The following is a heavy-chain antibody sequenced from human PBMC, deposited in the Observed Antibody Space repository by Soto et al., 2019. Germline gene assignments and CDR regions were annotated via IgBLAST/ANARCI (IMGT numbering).Heavy chain of an antibody. J-gene: IGHJ6*02. CDR1: GFTFNTYT. Sequence: EVQLVESGGGLVKPGGSLRLSCAASGFTFNTYTMNRVRQAPGKGLEWVSSISSRSIYIYYADSVTGRFTISRDDARNSLYPQMNSLRAEDTAVYYCAREEVSRPNTYHGLDVWGQGTTVTVSS. CDR2: ISSRSIYI. V-gene: IGHV3-21*01. CDR3: AREEVSRPNTYHGLDV.